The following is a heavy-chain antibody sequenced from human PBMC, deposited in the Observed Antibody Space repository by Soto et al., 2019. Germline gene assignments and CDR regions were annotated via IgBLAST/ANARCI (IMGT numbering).Heavy chain of an antibody. J-gene: IGHJ6*02. CDR2: IGAARDP. Sequence: EVQLVESGGGLVQPGESLRLSCATSGFTFSKFDMHWVRQVPGKGLEWVSAIGAARDPYYLGSVKGRFTISRENATNSVYLQMTDLRAGDSAVYYCARAYTGRLPRRADYYYAMDVWGQGTTVTVSS. D-gene: IGHD2-2*02. CDR1: GFTFSKFD. V-gene: IGHV3-13*05. CDR3: ARAYTGRLPRRADYYYAMDV.